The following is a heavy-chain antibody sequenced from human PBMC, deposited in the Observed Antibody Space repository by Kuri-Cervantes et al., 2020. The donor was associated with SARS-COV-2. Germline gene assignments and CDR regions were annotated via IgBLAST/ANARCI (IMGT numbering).Heavy chain of an antibody. CDR1: GGTLRNYA. D-gene: IGHD2-2*01. CDR3: AREGYCSSTSCSQGGPYAFDI. J-gene: IGHJ3*02. V-gene: IGHV1-69*05. CDR2: IIPMFDSL. Sequence: SVKVSCKASGGTLRNYAISWVRQAPGQGLEWMGGIIPMFDSLNYAQKFQGRVTITRNTSISTACMELSSLRSEDTAVYYCAREGYCSSTSCSQGGPYAFDIWGQGTMVTVSS.